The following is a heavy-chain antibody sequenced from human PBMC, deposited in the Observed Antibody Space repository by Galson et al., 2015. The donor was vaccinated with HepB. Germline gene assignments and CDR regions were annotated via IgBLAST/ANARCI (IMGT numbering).Heavy chain of an antibody. Sequence: SVKVSCKAPGYTFTSYGISWVRQAPGQGLEWMGWISAYNGNTNYAQKLQGRVTMTTDTSTSTAYMELRSLRSDDTAVYYCARSPGGYYYYYGMDVWGQGTTVTVSS. CDR2: ISAYNGNT. V-gene: IGHV1-18*01. CDR3: ARSPGGYYYYYGMDV. CDR1: GYTFTSYG. J-gene: IGHJ6*02.